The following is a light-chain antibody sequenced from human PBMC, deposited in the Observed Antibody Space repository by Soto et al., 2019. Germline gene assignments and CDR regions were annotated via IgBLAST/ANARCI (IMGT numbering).Light chain of an antibody. CDR2: KAS. V-gene: IGKV1-5*03. CDR1: QSIGSW. J-gene: IGKJ1*01. Sequence: DIQMTQSPSIVSSSLGDRVTITGRASQSIGSWVAWYQQKPGRAPNLLIHKASHLESGVPSRFSGSGSGTEFTLTISSLQPGDFATYYCQHYNSYPWTFGQGTKVDIK. CDR3: QHYNSYPWT.